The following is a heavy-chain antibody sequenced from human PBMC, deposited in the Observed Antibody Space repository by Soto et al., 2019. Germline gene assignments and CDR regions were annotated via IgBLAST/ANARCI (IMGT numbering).Heavy chain of an antibody. D-gene: IGHD6-19*01. CDR3: ARDLEAGIAVAGTGLVY. V-gene: IGHV1-46*01. CDR1: GYTFTSYY. CDR2: INLSGGST. Sequence: QVQLVQSGAEVKKPGASVKVSCKASGYTFTSYYMHWVRQAPGQGLEWMGIINLSGGSTSYAQKFQGRVTMPRDTSTSTVYMELSSLRSEDTAVYYCARDLEAGIAVAGTGLVYWGQGTLVTVSS. J-gene: IGHJ4*02.